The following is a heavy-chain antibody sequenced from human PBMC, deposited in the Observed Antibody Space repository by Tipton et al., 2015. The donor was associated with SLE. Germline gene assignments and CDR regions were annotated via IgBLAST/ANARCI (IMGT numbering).Heavy chain of an antibody. CDR1: GFTFSGSS. V-gene: IGHV3-73*01. J-gene: IGHJ4*02. D-gene: IGHD4-17*01. CDR2: VGRKADNYAS. CDR3: TRYGY. Sequence: SLRLSCAASGFTFSGSSMHWVRQAPGKGLEWVGRVGRKADNYASSYAASVKGRFTITRDDSKNTTYLQMNSLKNEDTAVYYCTRYGYWGQGTLVTVSS.